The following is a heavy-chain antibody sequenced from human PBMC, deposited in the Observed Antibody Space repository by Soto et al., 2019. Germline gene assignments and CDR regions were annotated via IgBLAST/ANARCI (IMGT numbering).Heavy chain of an antibody. CDR1: GLTFTTYA. CDR2: ISNDGRGK. D-gene: IGHD2-15*01. J-gene: IGHJ4*02. V-gene: IGHV3-30*04. Sequence: QVQLVESGGGVVQPGRSLRLSCAASGLTFTTYAIHWVRQDPGKGLEWVAGISNDGRGKYYADSVKGRFTISRDNSKITLYLQMNSRRSDDAAVYYCARDQCFGGGRGCSYLDFWGQGTLVTVSS. CDR3: ARDQCFGGGRGCSYLDF.